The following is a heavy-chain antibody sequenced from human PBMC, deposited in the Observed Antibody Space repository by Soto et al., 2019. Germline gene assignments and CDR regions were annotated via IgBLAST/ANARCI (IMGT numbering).Heavy chain of an antibody. CDR3: AKRPYSGDPH. J-gene: IGHJ4*02. D-gene: IGHD2-21*02. CDR1: GFTFTKYW. V-gene: IGHV3-7*01. Sequence: PGGSLRLSCAASGFTFTKYWMGWVRQAPGKGLEWVASIQPAGNETYYVGSVKGRFTISRDNPKNSLFLQMNSLRAEDSDVYYCAKRPYSGDPHWGQGTLVTVSS. CDR2: IQPAGNET.